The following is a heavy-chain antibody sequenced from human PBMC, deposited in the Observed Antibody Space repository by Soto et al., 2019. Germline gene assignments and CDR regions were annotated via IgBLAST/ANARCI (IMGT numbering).Heavy chain of an antibody. Sequence: DVQLVESGGGLVKPGGSLRLSCTVSGFTFSNYTMDWVRQAPGKGLEWVSSISSGSNYIYYADSVKGRFTISRDNAKNSLYMQMNSLRDEDTAVFYCARGIYCTLDICYTGYYYMDVWGKGTTVTVSS. J-gene: IGHJ6*03. CDR1: GFTFSNYT. CDR2: ISSGSNYI. CDR3: ARGIYCTLDICYTGYYYMDV. V-gene: IGHV3-21*01. D-gene: IGHD2-2*02.